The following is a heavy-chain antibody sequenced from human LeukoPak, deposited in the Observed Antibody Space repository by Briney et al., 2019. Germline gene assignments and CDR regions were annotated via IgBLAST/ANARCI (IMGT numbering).Heavy chain of an antibody. Sequence: GESLKISCKGSGYSFATYWIAWVRQMPGKGLECMGIIYPGDSDTKYSPSSQGQVTISADRSISTAYLQWSSLKASDTAMYYCVRLPFGGTGVNFDYWGQGTLVTVSS. V-gene: IGHV5-51*01. J-gene: IGHJ4*02. CDR1: GYSFATYW. D-gene: IGHD1-14*01. CDR3: VRLPFGGTGVNFDY. CDR2: IYPGDSDT.